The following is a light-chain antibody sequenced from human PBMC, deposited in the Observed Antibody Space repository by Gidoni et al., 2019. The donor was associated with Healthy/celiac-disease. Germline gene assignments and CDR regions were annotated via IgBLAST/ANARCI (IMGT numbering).Light chain of an antibody. J-gene: IGKJ2*01. CDR2: GAS. Sequence: EIVLTQSPGTLSLSPGERATLTCRASQSVSSSYLAWYQQKPGQAPRLLIYGASSRATGIPARFSGSGCGTDFTLTISRLEPEDFAVYYCQQYGSSPKYTFGQGTKLEIK. V-gene: IGKV3-20*01. CDR3: QQYGSSPKYT. CDR1: QSVSSSY.